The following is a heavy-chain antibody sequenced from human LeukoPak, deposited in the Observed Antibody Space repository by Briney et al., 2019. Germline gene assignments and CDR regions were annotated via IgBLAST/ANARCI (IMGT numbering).Heavy chain of an antibody. CDR2: ISGRSIYI. Sequence: GGSLRLSCAASGFTFSSYSMNWVRQAPGKGLEWASSISGRSIYIHYADSVKGRFTISRDNAKNSVYLQLNSLRVEGTAVYYCAREQLYSNYYFDFWGQGALVTVSS. V-gene: IGHV3-21*06. CDR3: AREQLYSNYYFDF. CDR1: GFTFSSYS. D-gene: IGHD4-11*01. J-gene: IGHJ4*02.